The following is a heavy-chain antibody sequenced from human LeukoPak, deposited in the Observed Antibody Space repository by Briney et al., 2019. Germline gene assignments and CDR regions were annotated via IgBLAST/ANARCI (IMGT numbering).Heavy chain of an antibody. D-gene: IGHD4-11*01. Sequence: KSGGSLRLSCAASGFTFSSYWMSRVRQAPGKGLEWVSSISSSSSYIYYADSVKGRFTISRDNAKNSLYLRMNSLRAEDTAVYYCAREDHSNYNYWGQGTLVTVSS. CDR3: AREDHSNYNY. CDR1: GFTFSSYW. CDR2: ISSSSSYI. J-gene: IGHJ4*02. V-gene: IGHV3-21*01.